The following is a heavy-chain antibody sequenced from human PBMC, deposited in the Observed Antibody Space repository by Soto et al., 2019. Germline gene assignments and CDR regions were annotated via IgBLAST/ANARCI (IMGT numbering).Heavy chain of an antibody. V-gene: IGHV3-30*03. CDR1: GFSCSNVW. D-gene: IGHD4-17*01. CDR3: ARGPSYSDSYFDH. CDR2: ISYDGNNK. Sequence: PGGSLRLSCAASGFSCSNVWMTWVRQVPGKGLQWLAVISYDGNNKYYADSVEGRFTISRDNSKNTVYLQMNSLRLEDTAVYYCARGPSYSDSYFDHWGQGTLVTVSS. J-gene: IGHJ4*02.